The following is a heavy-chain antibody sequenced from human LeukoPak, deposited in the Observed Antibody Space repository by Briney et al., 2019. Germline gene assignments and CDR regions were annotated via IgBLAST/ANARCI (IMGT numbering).Heavy chain of an antibody. CDR3: ARGLNRNDYGDYGY. Sequence: MPSETLSLTCTVSGGSISSYYWSWIRQPPGKRLEWIGYIYHTGSTSYNPSLKGRVTISVDTSKNQFSLKLSSVTAADTAVYYCARGLNRNDYGDYGYWGQGTLVTVSS. CDR1: GGSISSYY. V-gene: IGHV4-59*01. J-gene: IGHJ4*02. CDR2: IYHTGST. D-gene: IGHD4-17*01.